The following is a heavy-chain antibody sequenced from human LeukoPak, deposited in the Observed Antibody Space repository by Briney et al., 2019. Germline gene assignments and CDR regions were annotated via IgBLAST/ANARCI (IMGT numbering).Heavy chain of an antibody. Sequence: QAGGSLRLSCAVSGFSVNVNFMGWVRQAPGKGLEWVSLIHNDGPTYYADSVKGRFTISRDNSKNTVFLQMNTLRTEDTAVYFCAKDKPIDYWGQGTLVTVSS. CDR3: AKDKPIDY. D-gene: IGHD1-14*01. CDR2: IHNDGPT. J-gene: IGHJ4*02. V-gene: IGHV3-53*05. CDR1: GFSVNVNF.